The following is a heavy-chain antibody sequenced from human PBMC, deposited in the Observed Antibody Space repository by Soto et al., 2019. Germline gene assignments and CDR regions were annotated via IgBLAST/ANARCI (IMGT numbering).Heavy chain of an antibody. V-gene: IGHV3-23*01. CDR2: ISGTGGST. CDR1: GFTFTSYA. J-gene: IGHJ4*02. D-gene: IGHD4-17*01. Sequence: GGSLRLSCAASGFTFTSYAMTWVRQAPGKGLEWVSGISGTGGSTYYADSVKGRFTISRDKSKNTLYLHVYSLRAEDTAVYYCARGSAYSDYDLEYWGQGTLVTVSS. CDR3: ARGSAYSDYDLEY.